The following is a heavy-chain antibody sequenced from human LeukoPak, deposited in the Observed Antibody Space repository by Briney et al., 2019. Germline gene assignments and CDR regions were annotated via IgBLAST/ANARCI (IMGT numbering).Heavy chain of an antibody. CDR3: AKERLIAARLFHY. CDR2: ISGSGGRT. J-gene: IGHJ4*02. Sequence: QPGGSLRLSCAASGFTFSSYAMSWFRQAPGKGLEWVSAISGSGGRTYYADSVKGRFTISRDNSKNTLYLQINSLRAEDTAVYYSAKERLIAARLFHYWGQGTLVTVSS. V-gene: IGHV3-23*01. CDR1: GFTFSSYA. D-gene: IGHD6-6*01.